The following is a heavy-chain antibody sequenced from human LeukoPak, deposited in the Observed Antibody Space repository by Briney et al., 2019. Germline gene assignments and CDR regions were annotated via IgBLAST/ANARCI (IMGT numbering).Heavy chain of an antibody. D-gene: IGHD2-21*02. CDR1: GFTFTTSA. Sequence: SVKVSCKASGFTFTTSAVQWVRQARGQRLEWIGWIVVGRGNTNYAQKFQERVTITRDMSTSTAYMELSSLRSEDTAVYYCAADQAEYCGGDCYNAWGQGTTVTVSS. J-gene: IGHJ6*02. V-gene: IGHV1-58*01. CDR3: AADQAEYCGGDCYNA. CDR2: IVVGRGNT.